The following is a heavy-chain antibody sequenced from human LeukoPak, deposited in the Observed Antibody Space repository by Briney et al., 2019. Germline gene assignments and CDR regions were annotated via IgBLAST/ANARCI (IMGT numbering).Heavy chain of an antibody. V-gene: IGHV3-48*03. CDR2: ISSSGSTI. J-gene: IGHJ5*02. Sequence: GGSLRLSCAASGFTFSNYEMNWVRQAPGKGLEWNSYISSSGSTIYYVDSVKGRFTISRDNAKNSLFLQMNSLRAEDTAVYYCAREGAPATNRYNWFDPWGQGTLVTVSS. CDR3: AREGAPATNRYNWFDP. D-gene: IGHD2-15*01. CDR1: GFTFSNYE.